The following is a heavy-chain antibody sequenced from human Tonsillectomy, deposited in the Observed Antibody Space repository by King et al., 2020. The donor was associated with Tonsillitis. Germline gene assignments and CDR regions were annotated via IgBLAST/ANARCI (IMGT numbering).Heavy chain of an antibody. CDR1: GFTFSSYA. CDR3: AKDFGSGTYYYYYMDV. CDR2: ISNDGSKK. Sequence: HVQLVESGGGVVQPGTSLRLSCAASGFTFSSYAMHWVRQAPGKGLEWVAVISNDGSKKYYGDSVKGRVTISRDNSKNTLYLQMNSLRAEDTAVFYCAKDFGSGTYYYYYMDVWGKGTTVTVSS. D-gene: IGHD3-3*01. V-gene: IGHV3-30*18. J-gene: IGHJ6*03.